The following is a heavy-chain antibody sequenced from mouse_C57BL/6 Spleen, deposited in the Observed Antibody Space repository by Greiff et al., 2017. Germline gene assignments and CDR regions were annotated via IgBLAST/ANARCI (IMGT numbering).Heavy chain of an antibody. D-gene: IGHD1-1*01. V-gene: IGHV1-81*01. CDR2: IYPRSGNT. J-gene: IGHJ4*01. CDR1: GYTFTSYG. Sequence: QVHVKQSGAELARPGASVKLSCKASGYTFTSYGISWVKQRTGQGLEWIGEIYPRSGNTYYNEKFKGKATLTADKSSSTAYMELRSLTSEDSAVYFCAIGVVADYYAMDYWGQGTSVTVSS. CDR3: AIGVVADYYAMDY.